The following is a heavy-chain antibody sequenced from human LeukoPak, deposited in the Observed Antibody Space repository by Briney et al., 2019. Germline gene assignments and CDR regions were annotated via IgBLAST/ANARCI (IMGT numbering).Heavy chain of an antibody. CDR2: INQDGSQN. J-gene: IGHJ3*02. D-gene: IGHD2-21*02. Sequence: GGSLRLSCAASGFIFSDYWMSWVRQAPGRGLEWVGNINQDGSQNSSVDSVKGRFTISRDNAKNSLYLQMNSLGAEDTALYYCAREVTASSFDILGQGTMVTVSS. CDR3: AREVTASSFDI. V-gene: IGHV3-7*01. CDR1: GFIFSDYW.